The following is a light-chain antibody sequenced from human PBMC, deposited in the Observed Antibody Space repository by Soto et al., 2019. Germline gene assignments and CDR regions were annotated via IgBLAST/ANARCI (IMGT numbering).Light chain of an antibody. Sequence: DIQMTQSPPSLSASVGDRVTITCRASHTIDTFVNWYQQKPGRAPKLLIFAASTLHSGVPSRFSGSGSGTDFTLTITSLQPEDFATYYCHQSYVTPLTFGGGTKVEIK. CDR1: HTIDTF. J-gene: IGKJ4*01. CDR2: AAS. CDR3: HQSYVTPLT. V-gene: IGKV1-39*01.